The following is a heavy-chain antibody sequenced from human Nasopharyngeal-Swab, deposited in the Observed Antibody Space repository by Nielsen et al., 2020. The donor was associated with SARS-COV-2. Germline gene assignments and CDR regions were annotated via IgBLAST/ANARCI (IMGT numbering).Heavy chain of an antibody. CDR2: IKSDGSST. Sequence: GESLKISCAASGFTFSNYAMHWVRQVPGKGLVWVARIKSDGSSTSYADSVKGRFTISRDNAKNTLYLQMNSLRAEDTAVYYCARAYYFDSWGQGTLVTVSS. CDR1: GFTFSNYA. CDR3: ARAYYFDS. V-gene: IGHV3-74*01. J-gene: IGHJ4*02.